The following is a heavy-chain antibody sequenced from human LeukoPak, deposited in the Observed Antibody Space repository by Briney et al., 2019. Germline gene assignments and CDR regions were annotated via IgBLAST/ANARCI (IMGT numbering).Heavy chain of an antibody. D-gene: IGHD2-15*01. V-gene: IGHV5-51*01. CDR3: ARSIVGAADDAFDI. CDR1: GYNFPTYW. CDR2: IYPEDSDT. J-gene: IGHJ3*02. Sequence: GEPLKISCQSSGYNFPTYWICWVRQMPGRGLECVRIIYPEDSDTRYGPSFQGQVTISADKSKITAYLQWSSLKASDTASYYCARSIVGAADDAFDIWGQGTVVIVSA.